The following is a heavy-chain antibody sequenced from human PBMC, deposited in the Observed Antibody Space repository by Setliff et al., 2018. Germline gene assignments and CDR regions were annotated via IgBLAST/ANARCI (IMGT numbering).Heavy chain of an antibody. CDR2: TSASGST. CDR3: ARERTIFGILIVSGWFDP. Sequence: SETLSLTCTVSGASISSYYWTWIRQPAGKGLEWIGRTSASGSTNYNPSLKSRVTMSVATSKNQVSLNLSSVTAADTAVYYCARERTIFGILIVSGWFDPWGQGTLVTVS. CDR1: GASISSYY. D-gene: IGHD3-3*01. J-gene: IGHJ5*02. V-gene: IGHV4-4*07.